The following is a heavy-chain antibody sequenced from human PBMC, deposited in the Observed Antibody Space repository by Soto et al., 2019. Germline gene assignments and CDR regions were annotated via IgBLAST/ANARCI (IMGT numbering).Heavy chain of an antibody. CDR2: IYYSGGT. Sequence: PSETLSLTCTVSGGSISSYYWSWIRQPPGKGLEWIGYIYYSGGTNYNPSLKSRVTISVDTSKNQFSLKLSSVTAADTAVYYCARALILTGYYIHDAFDIWGQGTMVTVSS. V-gene: IGHV4-59*01. J-gene: IGHJ3*02. D-gene: IGHD3-9*01. CDR1: GGSISSYY. CDR3: ARALILTGYYIHDAFDI.